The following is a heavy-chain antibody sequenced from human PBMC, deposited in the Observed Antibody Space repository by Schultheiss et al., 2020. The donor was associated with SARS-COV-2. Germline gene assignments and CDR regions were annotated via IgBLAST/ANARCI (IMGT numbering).Heavy chain of an antibody. CDR3: TRDPNDLAYFSPSLQEGYYFDY. J-gene: IGHJ4*02. CDR2: IRSIAYGATT. CDR1: GFNFEDYG. D-gene: IGHD1-1*01. V-gene: IGHV3-49*04. Sequence: GGSLRLSCAAFGFNFEDYGMSWVRQSPGKGLEWVGFIRSIAYGATTEYAASVKGRFTISRDDSKSIAFLHMNSLKTEDTAVYYCTRDPNDLAYFSPSLQEGYYFDYWGQGTLVTVSS.